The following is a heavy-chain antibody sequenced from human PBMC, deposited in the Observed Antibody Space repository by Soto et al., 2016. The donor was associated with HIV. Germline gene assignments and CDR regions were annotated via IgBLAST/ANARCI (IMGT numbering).Heavy chain of an antibody. CDR1: GGSITSSPYY. J-gene: IGHJ4*03. Sequence: QLQLQESGPGLVKPSATLSLTCTISGGSITSSPYYGGWIRQTPGKGLEWIGNIYYSGRAYYNPSLKSRVTISVDTSKSQFSLKLSSVTAADTAVYFCARGLRGYYFDSWARDPGHVSS. D-gene: IGHD2-15*01. CDR2: IYYSGRA. CDR3: ARGLRGYYFDS. V-gene: IGHV4-39*01.